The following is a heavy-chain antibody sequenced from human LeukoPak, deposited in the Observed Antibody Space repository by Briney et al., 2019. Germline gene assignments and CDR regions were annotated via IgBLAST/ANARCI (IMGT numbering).Heavy chain of an antibody. Sequence: ASVKVSCKASGYIFTGYYLHWVRQAPGQRFEWVGWISPNTGGTNYEENFQGRVSLTRDTSITTAYMELSRLTYDDTAVYFCARDDKSSYNFDSWGQGTLVTVSS. D-gene: IGHD5-24*01. V-gene: IGHV1-2*02. CDR1: GYIFTGYY. CDR3: ARDDKSSYNFDS. CDR2: ISPNTGGT. J-gene: IGHJ4*02.